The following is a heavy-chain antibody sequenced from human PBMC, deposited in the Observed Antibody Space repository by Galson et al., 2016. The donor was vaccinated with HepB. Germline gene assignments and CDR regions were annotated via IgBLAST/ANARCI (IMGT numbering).Heavy chain of an antibody. CDR1: GYSFTSYT. D-gene: IGHD3-22*01. V-gene: IGHV1-3*04. CDR2: SNTGNGNT. J-gene: IGHJ3*01. Sequence: SVKVSCKASGYSFTSYTVHWVRQAPGQRLEWMGWSNTGNGNTELSQKYQDRVTVTRDPSASTTDMILSSLRSEDTAVYYCAREIRVIRGLIWRPGGAFVVWGPGTMVTVSS. CDR3: AREIRVIRGLIWRPGGAFVV.